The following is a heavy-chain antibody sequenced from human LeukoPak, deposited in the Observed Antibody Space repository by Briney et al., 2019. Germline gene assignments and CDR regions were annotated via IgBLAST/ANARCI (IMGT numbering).Heavy chain of an antibody. Sequence: GGSLRLSCAASGFTFSTFWLSWVRQAPGKGLEWVANINQDGSEKYYVDSMKGRFTVSRDNAKNSLYLQMDSLRAEDTAVYYCARGGTFVSDYWGQGTLVTVSS. V-gene: IGHV3-7*01. CDR1: GFTFSTFW. CDR2: INQDGSEK. J-gene: IGHJ4*02. D-gene: IGHD1-1*01. CDR3: ARGGTFVSDY.